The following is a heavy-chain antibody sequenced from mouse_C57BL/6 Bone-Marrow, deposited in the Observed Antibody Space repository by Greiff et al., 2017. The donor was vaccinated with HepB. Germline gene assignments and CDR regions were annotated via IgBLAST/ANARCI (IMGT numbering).Heavy chain of an antibody. D-gene: IGHD2-1*01. CDR3: VRQGGNPYFDY. Sequence: EVQRVESGGGLVQPKGSLKLSCAASGFSFNTYAMNWVRQAPGKGLEWVARIRSKSNNYATYYADSVKDRFTISRDDSESMLYLQMNNLKTEDTAMYYCVRQGGNPYFDYWGQGTTLTVSS. V-gene: IGHV10-1*01. J-gene: IGHJ2*01. CDR2: IRSKSNNYAT. CDR1: GFSFNTYA.